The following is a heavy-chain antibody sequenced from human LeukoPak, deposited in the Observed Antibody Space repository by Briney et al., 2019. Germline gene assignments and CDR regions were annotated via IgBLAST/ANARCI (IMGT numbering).Heavy chain of an antibody. J-gene: IGHJ3*02. CDR3: ARDPPYYYDSSGLSAFDI. CDR2: IIPIFGTA. Sequence: SVKVSCKASGGTFSSYAISWVRQAPGQGLEWMGRIIPIFGTANYAQKSQGRVTITTDESTSTAYMELSSLRSEDTAVYYCARDPPYYYDSSGLSAFDIWGQGTMVTVSS. D-gene: IGHD3-22*01. V-gene: IGHV1-69*05. CDR1: GGTFSSYA.